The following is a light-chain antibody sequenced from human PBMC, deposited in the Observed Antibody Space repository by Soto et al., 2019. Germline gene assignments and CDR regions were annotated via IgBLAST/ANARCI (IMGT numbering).Light chain of an antibody. V-gene: IGKV1-33*01. CDR1: QDISNY. Sequence: DIQMTQSPSSLSASVGDRVTITCQASQDISNYLNWYQQKPGKAPKLLIYDASNLETGVPSRFSGSGSGTDFTLTISSLQPEDFAVYFCQQRANWPPVTVGQGTKGDIK. J-gene: IGKJ1*01. CDR3: QQRANWPPVT. CDR2: DAS.